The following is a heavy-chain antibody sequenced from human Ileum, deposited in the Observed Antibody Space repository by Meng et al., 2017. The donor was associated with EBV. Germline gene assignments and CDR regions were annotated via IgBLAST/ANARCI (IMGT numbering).Heavy chain of an antibody. CDR3: ARTYYGSYGFDY. CDR2: LTTYNGDT. D-gene: IGHD3-10*01. J-gene: IGHJ4*02. V-gene: IGHV1-18*01. Sequence: QGQLVQCGAEVEKPGAAVKVSCKDSGCRFTAFGISWVRQAPGQGPEWMGWLTTYNGDTKYAQKFQGRVTMTRETSTNTAYMELPSLRSDDTAVYYCARTYYGSYGFDYWGQGTLVTVSS. CDR1: GCRFTAFG.